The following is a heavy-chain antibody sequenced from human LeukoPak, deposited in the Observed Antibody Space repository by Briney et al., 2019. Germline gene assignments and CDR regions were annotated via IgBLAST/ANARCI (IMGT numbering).Heavy chain of an antibody. Sequence: GRSLRLSCAASGFTFSSYAMSWVRQAPGKGLEWVSAISGSGGSTYYADSVKGRFTISRDNSKNTLYLQMNSLRAEDTAVYYCAKETFCSGGSCYSGPNWFDPWGQGTLVTVSS. J-gene: IGHJ5*02. CDR3: AKETFCSGGSCYSGPNWFDP. CDR1: GFTFSSYA. CDR2: ISGSGGST. D-gene: IGHD2-15*01. V-gene: IGHV3-23*01.